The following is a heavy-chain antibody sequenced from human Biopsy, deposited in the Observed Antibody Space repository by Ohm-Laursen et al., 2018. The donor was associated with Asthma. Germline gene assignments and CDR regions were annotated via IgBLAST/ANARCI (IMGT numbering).Heavy chain of an antibody. CDR3: ARMISYYHEMRAPFFDY. V-gene: IGHV7-4-1*02. J-gene: IGHJ4*02. Sequence: GASVKVSCKASGYTVTRYAINWVRQAPGQGLEWMGRINTNTGNPTYAQGFTGRFVFSLDTSVNTAHLQISSLKAEDTAVYYCARMISYYHEMRAPFFDYWGQGTLVTVSS. D-gene: IGHD3-22*01. CDR2: INTNTGNP. CDR1: GYTVTRYA.